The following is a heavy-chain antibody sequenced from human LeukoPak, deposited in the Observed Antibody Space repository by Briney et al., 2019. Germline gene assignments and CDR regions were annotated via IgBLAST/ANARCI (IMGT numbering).Heavy chain of an antibody. CDR1: GGSISSYY. Sequence: SETLSLTCTVSGGSISSYYWSWIRQPPGKGLEWIGYIYYSGSTNYNPSLKSRDTISVDTSKNQFSLKLSSVTAADTAVYYCAREGYCSGGSCDNWFDPWGQGTLVTVSS. J-gene: IGHJ5*02. CDR2: IYYSGST. D-gene: IGHD2-15*01. CDR3: AREGYCSGGSCDNWFDP. V-gene: IGHV4-59*01.